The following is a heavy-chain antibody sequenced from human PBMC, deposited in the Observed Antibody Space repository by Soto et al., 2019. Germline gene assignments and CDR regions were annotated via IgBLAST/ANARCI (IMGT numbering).Heavy chain of an antibody. CDR1: GFTFTSSA. CDR2: IVVGSGNT. D-gene: IGHD5-18*01. Sequence: GASVKVSCKASGFTFTSSAVQWVRQARGQRLEWIGWIVVGSGNTNYAQKFQERVTITRDMSTSTAYMELSSLRSEDTAVYYCAADRSSYGYDYYGMDVWGQGTTVTVSS. J-gene: IGHJ6*02. V-gene: IGHV1-58*01. CDR3: AADRSSYGYDYYGMDV.